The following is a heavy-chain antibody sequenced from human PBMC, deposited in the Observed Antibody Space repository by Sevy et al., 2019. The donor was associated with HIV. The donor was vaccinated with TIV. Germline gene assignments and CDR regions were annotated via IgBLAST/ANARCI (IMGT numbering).Heavy chain of an antibody. J-gene: IGHJ6*02. V-gene: IGHV4-39*01. CDR3: ATIAVAGTRDKLDYYYYYGMDV. CDR2: IYYSGST. CDR1: GGSISSSSYY. Sequence: SETLSLTCTVSGGSISSSSYYWGWIRQPPGKGLEWIGSIYYSGSTYYNPSLKSRVTISVDTSKNQFSLKLSSVTAADTAVYDCATIAVAGTRDKLDYYYYYGMDVWGQGTTVTVSS. D-gene: IGHD6-19*01.